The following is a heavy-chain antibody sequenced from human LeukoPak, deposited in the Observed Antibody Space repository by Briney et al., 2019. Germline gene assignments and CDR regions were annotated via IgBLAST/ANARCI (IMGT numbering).Heavy chain of an antibody. V-gene: IGHV4-4*02. CDR2: IYHSGST. D-gene: IGHD1-26*01. Sequence: SETLSLTCAVSGASISSANWWSSVRQPPGKGLEWIGEIYHSGSTSYNPSLKSRVTISVDKSENQFSLKLNSLTAADTAVYYCARRPLEVGGNYYFDYWGQGTLVTVSS. CDR1: GASISSANW. CDR3: ARRPLEVGGNYYFDY. J-gene: IGHJ4*02.